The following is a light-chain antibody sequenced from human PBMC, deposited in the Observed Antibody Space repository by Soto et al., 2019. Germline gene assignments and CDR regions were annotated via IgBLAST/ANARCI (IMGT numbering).Light chain of an antibody. CDR3: QQYNTYSIT. V-gene: IGKV1-5*03. CDR1: QSISSW. J-gene: IGKJ5*01. Sequence: DIQMTQSPSTLSASVGDGVTITCRASQSISSWLAWNQQKPGKAPNLLIYKASTLESGVSSRFSGSGSGTEFTLTINSLQPDDFATYYCQQYNTYSITFGQGTRLEIK. CDR2: KAS.